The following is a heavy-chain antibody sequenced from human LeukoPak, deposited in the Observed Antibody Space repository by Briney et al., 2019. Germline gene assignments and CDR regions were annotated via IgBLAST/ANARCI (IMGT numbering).Heavy chain of an antibody. D-gene: IGHD4-17*01. CDR3: ARDPGTVTTLYDY. V-gene: IGHV3-33*02. CDR2: IWHDGSKK. Sequence: GRSLRLSCTASGFTFSNYAMHWLRQAPGKGLEWVALIWHDGSKKSYADSAKGRFTISRDDSKNTLFLQMNSLRAEDTALYYCARDPGTVTTLYDYWGQGTLVTVSS. J-gene: IGHJ4*02. CDR1: GFTFSNYA.